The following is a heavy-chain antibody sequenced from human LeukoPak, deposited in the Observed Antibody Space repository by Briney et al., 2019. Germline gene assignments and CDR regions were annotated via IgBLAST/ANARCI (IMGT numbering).Heavy chain of an antibody. J-gene: IGHJ4*02. CDR1: GLTFSDYA. CDR2: ITSGFTP. V-gene: IGHV3-23*01. Sequence: PGGSLRLSCAASGLTFSDYAMSWFRQAPGKGLEWVSGITSGFTPHYADSVKGRFTISRDNSKNTFHLRLNSLRAEDTAVYYCAKDYSDSRVADVFFEYWGQGTLVTASS. D-gene: IGHD2-15*01. CDR3: AKDYSDSRVADVFFEY.